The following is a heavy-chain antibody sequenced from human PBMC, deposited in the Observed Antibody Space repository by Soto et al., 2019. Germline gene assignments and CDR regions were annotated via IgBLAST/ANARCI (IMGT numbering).Heavy chain of an antibody. V-gene: IGHV4-61*01. J-gene: IGHJ4*02. D-gene: IGHD6-19*01. CDR2: IYYSGST. Sequence: QVQLQESGPGLVKPSETLSLTCTVSGGSVSSGRFYWSWIRQPPGKGLEWIGYIYYSGSTKYNPSLRSPVTISVDTSKNQFSLKLISVTAADTAVYYCARSGSGSGWLGGQGTLVTVSS. CDR1: GGSVSSGRFY. CDR3: ARSGSGSGWL.